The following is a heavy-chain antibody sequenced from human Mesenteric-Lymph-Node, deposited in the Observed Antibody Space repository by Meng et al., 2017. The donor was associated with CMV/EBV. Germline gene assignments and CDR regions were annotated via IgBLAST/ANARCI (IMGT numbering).Heavy chain of an antibody. CDR3: ARGSDIPVNNY. J-gene: IGHJ4*02. CDR2: INHSGVP. V-gene: IGHV4-34*01. D-gene: IGHD2-15*01. Sequence: QVQLQQWGAGLLTPSETPSLTCAVYGGSFSGYYWSWIRQPPGKGLEWIGEINHSGVPNYNPSLKSRVTISLDRSKNQFSLKLSSVTAEDTAVYYCARGSDIPVNNYWGQGTLVTVSS. CDR1: GGSFSGYY.